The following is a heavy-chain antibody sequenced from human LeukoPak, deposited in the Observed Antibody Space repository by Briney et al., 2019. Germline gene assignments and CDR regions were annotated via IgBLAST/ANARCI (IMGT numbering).Heavy chain of an antibody. D-gene: IGHD2/OR15-2a*01. V-gene: IGHV3-7*01. J-gene: IGHJ4*02. CDR1: GFTFSSYW. Sequence: PGGSLRLSCAASGFTFSSYWMSWVRQAPGKGLEWVANIKQDGSEKYYVDSVKGRFTISKDNAKNTVYLQMNSLRAEDTAVYYCVSFYETYWGRGTLVTVSS. CDR2: IKQDGSEK. CDR3: VSFYETY.